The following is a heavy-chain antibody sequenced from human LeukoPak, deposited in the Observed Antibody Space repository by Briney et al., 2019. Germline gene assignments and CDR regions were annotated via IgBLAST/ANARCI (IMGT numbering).Heavy chain of an antibody. CDR1: GGSISSYY. V-gene: IGHV4-59*01. CDR2: IYSGST. D-gene: IGHD3-22*01. CDR3: ARGGYDSSVDYYGMDV. Sequence: SETLSLTCTVSGGSISSYYWSWIRQPPGKGLEWIGYIYSGSTNYNPSLKSRVTISVDTSKNQFSLKLSSVTAADTAVYYCARGGYDSSVDYYGMDVWGQGTTVTVSS. J-gene: IGHJ6*02.